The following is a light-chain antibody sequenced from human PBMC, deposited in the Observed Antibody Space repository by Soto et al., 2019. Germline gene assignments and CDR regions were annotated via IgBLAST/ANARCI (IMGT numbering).Light chain of an antibody. CDR2: GVS. CDR3: QQRSNWPSIT. V-gene: IGKV3D-20*02. Sequence: IVLKPSPVTLSLSPSERSTLSCIAIQIVDSNYLAWYQQKPGQAPRLLIYGVSSRVTGIPDRFSGSGSGTDFTLTISSLEPEDFAVYYCQQRSNWPSITFGQGTRLEIK. J-gene: IGKJ5*01. CDR1: QIVDSNY.